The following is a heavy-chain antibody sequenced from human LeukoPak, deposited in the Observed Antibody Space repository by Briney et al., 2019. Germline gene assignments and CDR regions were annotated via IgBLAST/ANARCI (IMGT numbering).Heavy chain of an antibody. Sequence: ASVKVSCKVSGYTPTELSMHWVRQAPGKGLEWMGGFDPEDGETIYAQKFQGRVTMTEDTSTDTAYMELSSLRSEDTAVYYCATGSPPYYYYGMDVWGQGTTVTVSS. V-gene: IGHV1-24*01. CDR2: FDPEDGET. J-gene: IGHJ6*02. CDR3: ATGSPPYYYYGMDV. CDR1: GYTPTELS.